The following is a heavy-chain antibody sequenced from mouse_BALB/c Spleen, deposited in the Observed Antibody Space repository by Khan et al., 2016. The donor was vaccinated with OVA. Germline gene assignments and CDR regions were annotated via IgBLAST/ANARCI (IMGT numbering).Heavy chain of an antibody. V-gene: IGHV3-2*02. CDR1: GYSITSDYA. Sequence: VQLKESGPGLVKPSQSLSLTCTVTGYSITSDYAWNWIRQFPGNKLEWMGYISYSGSTNYNPSLKSRISITRDTSKNQFFLQLNSVTTDDTATYYCARDGSRDNYAMDYWGQGTSVTVSS. CDR2: ISYSGST. CDR3: ARDGSRDNYAMDY. D-gene: IGHD2-3*01. J-gene: IGHJ4*01.